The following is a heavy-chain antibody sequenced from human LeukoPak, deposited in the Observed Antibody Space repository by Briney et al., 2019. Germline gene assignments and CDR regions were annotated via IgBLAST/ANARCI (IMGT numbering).Heavy chain of an antibody. J-gene: IGHJ4*02. V-gene: IGHV3-7*04. CDR1: GFTFSSYW. CDR2: IKQDGSEK. Sequence: GGSLRLSCAASGFTFSSYWMSWVRQAPGKGLEWVANIKQDGSEKYYVDSVKGRFTISRDSARNSLYLQMNSLRAEDTAVYYCARGGNYPYFFDYWGQGTLVTVSS. CDR3: ARGGNYPYFFDY. D-gene: IGHD1-7*01.